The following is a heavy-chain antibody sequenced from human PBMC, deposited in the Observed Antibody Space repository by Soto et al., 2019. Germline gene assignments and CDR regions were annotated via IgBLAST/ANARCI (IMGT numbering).Heavy chain of an antibody. V-gene: IGHV5-10-1*01. Sequence: LGESLKISCKASGYIFTSYWINWVRQMPGKGLEWMGRIDPSDSYTNYSPSFRGHVTISADKSISTAYLQWSSLKASDTAMYYCAIHYYDSSAYYGLDYWGQGTLVTVSS. CDR3: AIHYYDSSAYYGLDY. D-gene: IGHD3-22*01. J-gene: IGHJ4*02. CDR1: GYIFTSYW. CDR2: IDPSDSYT.